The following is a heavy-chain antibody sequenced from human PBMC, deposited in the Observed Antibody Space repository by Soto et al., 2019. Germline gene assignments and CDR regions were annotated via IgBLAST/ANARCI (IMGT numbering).Heavy chain of an antibody. CDR1: GGTFSSYA. V-gene: IGHV1-69*13. Sequence: SVKVSCQASGGTFSSYAIRWVRQAPGQGLEWMGGIIPIFGTANYAQKFQGRVTITADESTSTAYMELSSLRSEDTAVYYGARRTVVTGYFDYWGQGTLVTVSS. D-gene: IGHD2-15*01. CDR3: ARRTVVTGYFDY. J-gene: IGHJ4*02. CDR2: IIPIFGTA.